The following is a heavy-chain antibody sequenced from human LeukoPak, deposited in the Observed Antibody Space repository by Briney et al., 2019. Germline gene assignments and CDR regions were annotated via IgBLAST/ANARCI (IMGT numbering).Heavy chain of an antibody. V-gene: IGHV1-8*01. CDR1: GYTFTSYD. CDR3: ARLARYSAMVIEDY. J-gene: IGHJ4*02. D-gene: IGHD5-18*01. Sequence: ASVKVSCKASGYTFTSYDINWVRQATGQGLEWMGWMNPNSGNTGYAQKFQGRVTMTRNTSISTAYMELGSLRSEDTAVYYCARLARYSAMVIEDYWGQGTLVTVSS. CDR2: MNPNSGNT.